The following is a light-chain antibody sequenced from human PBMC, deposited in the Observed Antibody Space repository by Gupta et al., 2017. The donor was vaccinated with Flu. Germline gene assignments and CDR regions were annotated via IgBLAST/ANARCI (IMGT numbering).Light chain of an antibody. Sequence: DVVMSQSPLSLSVTLGQPTSISCRSTQTLVYKNGITYLTWSQQRPGQSPRRIIYEVSNRGSGVPDRFSGSGSVTDFTLKISRVEAEDVGVDYCMRGTHPWTFGQGTRLEI. J-gene: IGKJ2*02. CDR1: QTLVYKNGITY. CDR2: EVS. V-gene: IGKV2-30*01. CDR3: MRGTHPWT.